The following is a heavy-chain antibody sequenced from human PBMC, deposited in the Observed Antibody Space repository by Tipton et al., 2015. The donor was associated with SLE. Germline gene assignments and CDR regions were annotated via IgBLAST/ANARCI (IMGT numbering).Heavy chain of an antibody. D-gene: IGHD3-22*01. V-gene: IGHV4-38-2*02. CDR1: GYSISTGYY. Sequence: TLSLTCTVSGYSISTGYYGGWIRQPPGKGLEWIGNMYQTGTTDHNPSLKSRVTISIDTSKNQFPLKLSAVTAANTAVYYCARQAYYSSGYADYWGQGTLVTVSS. CDR2: MYQTGTT. J-gene: IGHJ4*02. CDR3: ARQAYYSSGYADY.